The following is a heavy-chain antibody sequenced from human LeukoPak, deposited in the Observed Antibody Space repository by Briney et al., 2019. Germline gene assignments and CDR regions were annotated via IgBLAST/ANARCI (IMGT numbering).Heavy chain of an antibody. J-gene: IGHJ4*02. D-gene: IGHD3-22*01. CDR1: GFTFSSYA. CDR2: ISGSGGTT. V-gene: IGHV3-23*01. CDR3: AKRTPYSSGSYYFDY. Sequence: GGSLRLSCAASGFTFSSYAMSWVRQAPGKGLEWVSAISGSGGTTNYADSVKGRLTISRDNSKNTLYLQMNSLRAEDTAVYYCAKRTPYSSGSYYFDYWGQGTLVTVSS.